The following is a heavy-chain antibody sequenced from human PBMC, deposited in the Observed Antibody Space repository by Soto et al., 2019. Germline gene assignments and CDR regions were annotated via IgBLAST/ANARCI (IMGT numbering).Heavy chain of an antibody. D-gene: IGHD3-10*01. V-gene: IGHV3-7*01. J-gene: IGHJ4*02. CDR3: AIELRFGRHYYFDY. CDR1: GFTFSSYW. CDR2: IKQDGSEK. Sequence: GGSLRLSCAASGFTFSSYWMSWVRQAPGKGLEWVANIKQDGSEKYYVDSVKGRFTISRDNAKNSLYLQMNSLRAEDTAVYYCAIELRFGRHYYFDYSGQGTLVTVSS.